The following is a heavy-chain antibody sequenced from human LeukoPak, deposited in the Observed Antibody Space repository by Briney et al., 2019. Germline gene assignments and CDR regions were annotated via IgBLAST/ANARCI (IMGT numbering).Heavy chain of an antibody. V-gene: IGHV1-8*01. J-gene: IGHJ4*02. Sequence: ASVKVSCKTSGYPFTSYDIHWVRQAAGHGLEWMSWMTPNSEKRAYAQKFQGRVTMTTNSSIDTAYMELSSLTFDDTAIYYCARGRGWGILDSWGQGHLVTISS. D-gene: IGHD6-19*01. CDR3: ARGRGWGILDS. CDR2: MTPNSEKR. CDR1: GYPFTSYD.